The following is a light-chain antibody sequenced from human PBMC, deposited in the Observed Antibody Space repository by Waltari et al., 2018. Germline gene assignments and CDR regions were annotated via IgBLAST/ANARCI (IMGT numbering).Light chain of an antibody. CDR2: DTT. CDR3: VLSMGSGIWV. Sequence: QTVVTQEPSSSVSPGGTVTFTFGLSSVSVSTTYYPSWYQQAPVQAPRTLIFDTTTRSSGVPDRFSGSILDNKAAHTITGAQADDESYYYCVLSMGSGIWVFGGGTKLTVL. CDR1: SVSVSTTYY. J-gene: IGLJ3*02. V-gene: IGLV8-61*01.